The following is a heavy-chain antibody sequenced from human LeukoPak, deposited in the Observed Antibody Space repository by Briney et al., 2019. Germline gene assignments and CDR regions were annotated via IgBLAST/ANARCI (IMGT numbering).Heavy chain of an antibody. V-gene: IGHV3-53*01. D-gene: IGHD6-19*01. CDR2: IYSGGST. CDR3: GCAAVARKVDY. Sequence: GGSLRLSCAASAFNVSGYTVNWVRQAPGKGLEWVSVIYSGGSTYYADSVKGRFTISRDNSKNTLYLQMNSLRAEDTAVYYCGCAAVARKVDYWGQGTLVTVSS. J-gene: IGHJ4*02. CDR1: AFNVSGYT.